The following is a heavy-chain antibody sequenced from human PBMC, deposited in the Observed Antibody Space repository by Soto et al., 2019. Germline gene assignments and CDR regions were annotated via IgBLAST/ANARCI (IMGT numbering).Heavy chain of an antibody. D-gene: IGHD3-3*01. CDR2: IRGSTYGGTT. CDR1: GFTSDDYDYA. V-gene: IGHV3-49*04. CDR3: SRDGDFYGLDV. J-gene: IGHJ6*02. Sequence: GGSLRLSCTFSGFTSDDYDYALTWVRQGPGKGLQWLGLIRGSTYGGTTEYAASVKGRFTISRDDSKGIAYLQMNSLKTEDTAVSYCSRDGDFYGLDVWGQGTTVTVSS.